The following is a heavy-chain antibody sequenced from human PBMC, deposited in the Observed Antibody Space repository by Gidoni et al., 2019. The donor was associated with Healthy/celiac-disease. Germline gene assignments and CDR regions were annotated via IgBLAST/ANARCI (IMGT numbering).Heavy chain of an antibody. J-gene: IGHJ4*02. CDR3: ARMRKNDGNSGADY. D-gene: IGHD1-1*01. Sequence: NYNPSLKSRVTISVDTSKNQFSLKLSSVTAADTAVYYCARMRKNDGNSGADYWGQGTLVTVSS. V-gene: IGHV4-34*01.